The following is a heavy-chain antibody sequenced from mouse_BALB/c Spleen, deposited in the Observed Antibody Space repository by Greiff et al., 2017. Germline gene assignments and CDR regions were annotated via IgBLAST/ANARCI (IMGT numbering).Heavy chain of an antibody. J-gene: IGHJ4*01. Sequence: VQVVESGPGLVAPSQSLSITCTASGFSFTSYDISWIRQPPGKGLECLGVIWTGGGTNYNSAFMSRLSISKDNSKIQVFLKMNSLQTDDTAIDYCVRDRGDYWGQGTSVTVSS. D-gene: IGHD3-3*01. V-gene: IGHV2-9-2*01. CDR1: GFSFTSYD. CDR2: IWTGGGT. CDR3: VRDRGDY.